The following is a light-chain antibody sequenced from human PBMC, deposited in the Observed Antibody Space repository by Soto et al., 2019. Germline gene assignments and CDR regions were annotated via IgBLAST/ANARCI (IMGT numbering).Light chain of an antibody. J-gene: IGKJ4*01. CDR1: QDITKN. CDR2: DAS. Sequence: DIQMTQSPSSLSASVGDRVTITCQASQDITKNLSWFQQKPGKAPKRLIYDASNLQTGVPSRFSGGGSGTHFTFTISTLQPEDIATYFCQQYDNLPLTFGGGTTVEIK. CDR3: QQYDNLPLT. V-gene: IGKV1-33*01.